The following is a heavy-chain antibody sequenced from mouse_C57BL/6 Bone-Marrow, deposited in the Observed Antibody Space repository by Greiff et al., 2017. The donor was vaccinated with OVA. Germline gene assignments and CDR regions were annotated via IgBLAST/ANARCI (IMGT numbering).Heavy chain of an antibody. CDR1: GYTFTSYG. V-gene: IGHV1-81*01. Sequence: QVQLKESGAELARPGASVKLSCKASGYTFTSYGISWVKQRTGQGLEWIGEIYPRSGNTYYNEKFKGKATLTADKSSSTAYMELRSLTSEDSAVYFCARWITTVWYFDVWGTGTTVTVSS. J-gene: IGHJ1*03. D-gene: IGHD1-1*01. CDR3: ARWITTVWYFDV. CDR2: IYPRSGNT.